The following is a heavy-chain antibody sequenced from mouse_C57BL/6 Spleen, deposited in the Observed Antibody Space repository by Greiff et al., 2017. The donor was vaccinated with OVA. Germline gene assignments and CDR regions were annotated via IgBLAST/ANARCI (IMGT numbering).Heavy chain of an antibody. Sequence: VQLQQSGAELVRPGASVKLSCKASGYTFTDYYINWVKQRPGQGLEWIARIYPGSGNTYYNEKFKGKATLTAEKSSSTAYMQLSSLTSEDSAVYFCARGNGYVDYWGQGTTLTVSS. D-gene: IGHD2-2*01. CDR2: IYPGSGNT. V-gene: IGHV1-76*01. CDR3: ARGNGYVDY. J-gene: IGHJ2*01. CDR1: GYTFTDYY.